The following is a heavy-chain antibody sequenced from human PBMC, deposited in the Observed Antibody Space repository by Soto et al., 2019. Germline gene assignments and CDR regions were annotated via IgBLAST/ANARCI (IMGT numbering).Heavy chain of an antibody. CDR3: AREIAVAGKTSDVFDI. D-gene: IGHD6-19*01. CDR2: IVPILGIG. J-gene: IGHJ3*02. CDR1: GGTFSSYT. Sequence: QVQLVQSGAEVKKPGSSVKVSCKASGGTFSSYTFGWVRQAPGQGLEWMGRIVPILGIGNYAQKFQGSVTITADKSTSTAYMELSSLRSEDTAVYYCAREIAVAGKTSDVFDIWGQGTMVTVSS. V-gene: IGHV1-69*02.